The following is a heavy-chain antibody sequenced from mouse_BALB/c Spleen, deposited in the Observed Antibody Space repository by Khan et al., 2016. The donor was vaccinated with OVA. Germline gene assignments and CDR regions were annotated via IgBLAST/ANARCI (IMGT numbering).Heavy chain of an antibody. CDR3: VRDGAYHRNDGWFAY. D-gene: IGHD2-14*01. Sequence: VQLQESGAELARPGASVKMSCKASGYTFTSYTIHWIKLRPGQGLEWIGYINPSNGYSNYNQKFKDKVTLTADKSSIKAYMQLSSLTTDDSAVYNCVRDGAYHRNDGWFAYWGLGTLVTVSA. J-gene: IGHJ3*01. CDR1: GYTFTSYT. CDR2: INPSNGYS. V-gene: IGHV1-4*01.